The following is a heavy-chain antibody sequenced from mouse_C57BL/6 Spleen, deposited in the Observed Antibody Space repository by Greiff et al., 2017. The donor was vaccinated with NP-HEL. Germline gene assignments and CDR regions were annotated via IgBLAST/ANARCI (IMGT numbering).Heavy chain of an antibody. CDR2: IYPGDGDT. V-gene: IGHV1-82*01. J-gene: IGHJ3*01. Sequence: QVQLQQSGPELVKPGASVKISCKASGYAFSSSWMNWVKQRPGKGLEWIGRIYPGDGDTNYNGKFKGKATLTADKSSSTAYMQLSSLTSEDSAVYFCATPRYDYDEGFAYWGQGTLVTVSA. CDR1: GYAFSSSW. D-gene: IGHD2-4*01. CDR3: ATPRYDYDEGFAY.